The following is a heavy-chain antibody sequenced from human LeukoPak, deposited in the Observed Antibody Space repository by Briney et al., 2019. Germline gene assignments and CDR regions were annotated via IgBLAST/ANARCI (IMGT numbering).Heavy chain of an antibody. V-gene: IGHV1-69*06. CDR3: ARDRSPTTAGTLDS. Sequence: GASVKVSCKASGGSFGSDGVAWVPQAPRQGLECMGRIIVFFGTAKYAQKFQGRVTITADTSTNTAYMELSHLRFEDTAVYFCARDRSPTTAGTLDSWGQGTLVTVSS. CDR2: IIVFFGTA. J-gene: IGHJ4*02. D-gene: IGHD5-12*01. CDR1: GGSFGSDG.